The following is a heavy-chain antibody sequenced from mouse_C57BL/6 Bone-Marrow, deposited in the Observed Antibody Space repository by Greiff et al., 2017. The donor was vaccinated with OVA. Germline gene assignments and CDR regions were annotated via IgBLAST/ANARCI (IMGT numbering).Heavy chain of an antibody. CDR1: GYTFTSYW. CDR3: ARCPNHYYDSSLDY. V-gene: IGHV1-69*01. J-gene: IGHJ2*01. CDR2: IDPSDSYT. Sequence: QVQLQQPGAELVMPGASVKLSCKASGYTFTSYWMHWVKQRPGQGLEWIGEIDPSDSYTNYNQKFKGKSTLTVDKSSSTAYMQLSSMTSEDSAVYYCARCPNHYYDSSLDYWGQGTTLTVSS. D-gene: IGHD1-1*01.